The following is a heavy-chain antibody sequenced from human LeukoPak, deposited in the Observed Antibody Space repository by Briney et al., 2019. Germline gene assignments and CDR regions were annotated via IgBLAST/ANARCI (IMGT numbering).Heavy chain of an antibody. CDR1: GFTFSSYG. J-gene: IGHJ4*02. CDR2: ISSSSSSYI. D-gene: IGHD5-24*01. Sequence: GGSLRLSCAASGFTFSSYGMHWVRQAPGKGLEWVSSISSSSSSYIYYADSVKGRFTISRDNAKNSLYLQMNSLRAEDTAVYYCARAPGRDGYNYRINPLYYFDYWGQGTLVTVSS. CDR3: ARAPGRDGYNYRINPLYYFDY. V-gene: IGHV3-21*01.